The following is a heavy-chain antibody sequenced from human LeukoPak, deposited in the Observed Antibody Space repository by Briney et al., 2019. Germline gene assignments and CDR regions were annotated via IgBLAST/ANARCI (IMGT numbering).Heavy chain of an antibody. J-gene: IGHJ4*02. CDR1: GFTFSSYA. V-gene: IGHV3-66*01. Sequence: GGSLRLSCAASGFTFSSYAMHWVRQAPGKGLEWVSVIYSGGSTYYADSVKGRFTISRDNSKNTLYLQMNSLRAEDTAVYYCARGVVAAAGTDYYFDYWGQGTLVTVSS. CDR2: IYSGGST. D-gene: IGHD6-13*01. CDR3: ARGVVAAAGTDYYFDY.